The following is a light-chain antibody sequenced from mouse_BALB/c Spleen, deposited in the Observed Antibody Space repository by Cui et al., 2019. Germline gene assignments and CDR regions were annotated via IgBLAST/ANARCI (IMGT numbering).Light chain of an antibody. J-gene: IGKJ1*01. CDR1: QDINKY. CDR2: Y. CDR3: LQYANLWT. Sequence: DFPMTQSQSSMSASLGGKVTLTCNASQDINKYIAWYQHKPGKGPRLLIHYTSRFSGSGSGRDYSFSISNLEPEDIATYDCLQYANLWTFGGGTKLEIK. V-gene: IGKV19-93*01.